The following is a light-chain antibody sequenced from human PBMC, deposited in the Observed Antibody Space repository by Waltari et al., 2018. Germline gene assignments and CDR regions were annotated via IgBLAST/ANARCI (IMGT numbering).Light chain of an antibody. CDR1: QTIDRY. V-gene: IGKV1-39*01. J-gene: IGKJ1*01. Sequence: DIQMTQSPSSLSASVGDRVTITCRASQTIDRYLNWYHQKPWKAPQLLIYAASTLQSWVPSRFSGSGSGTDFTLTIIGLQPEDFATYFCQQSYRSPWTFGQGTRVDIK. CDR3: QQSYRSPWT. CDR2: AAS.